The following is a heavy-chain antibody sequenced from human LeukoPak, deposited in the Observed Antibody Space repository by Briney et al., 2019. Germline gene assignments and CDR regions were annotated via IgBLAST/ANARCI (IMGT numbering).Heavy chain of an antibody. V-gene: IGHV1-69*04. D-gene: IGHD5-24*01. J-gene: IGHJ4*02. CDR1: GGTFGSYA. CDR3: ARESRDGYNRWIDY. Sequence: GASVKVSCKASGGTFGSYAISWVRQAPGQGLEWMGRIIPILGIANYAQKFQGRVTITADKSTSTAYMELSSLRSEDTAVYYCARESRDGYNRWIDYWGQGTLVTVSS. CDR2: IIPILGIA.